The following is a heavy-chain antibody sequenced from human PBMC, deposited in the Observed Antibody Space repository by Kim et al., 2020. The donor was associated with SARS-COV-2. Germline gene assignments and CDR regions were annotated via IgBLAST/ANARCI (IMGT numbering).Heavy chain of an antibody. J-gene: IGHJ4*02. CDR1: GFTFSSYA. CDR2: ISYDGSNK. V-gene: IGHV3-30*04. CDR3: ARVLNH. Sequence: GGSLRLSCAASGFTFSSYAMHWVRQAPGKGLEWVAVISYDGSNKYYADSVKGRFTISRDNSKNTLYLQMNSLRAEDTAVYYCARVLNHWGQGTLVTVSS.